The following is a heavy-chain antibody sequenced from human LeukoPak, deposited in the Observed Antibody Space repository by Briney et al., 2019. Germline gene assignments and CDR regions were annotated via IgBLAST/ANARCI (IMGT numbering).Heavy chain of an antibody. CDR1: GYTFTNYG. CDR2: INPSGGST. CDR3: ARVTALYYYMDV. Sequence: ASVKVSCKASGYTFTNYGISWVRQAPGQGLEWMGIINPSGGSTSYAQKFQGRVTMTRDMSTSTVYMELSSLRSEDTAVYYCARVTALYYYMDVWGKGTTVTVSS. V-gene: IGHV1-46*01. J-gene: IGHJ6*03.